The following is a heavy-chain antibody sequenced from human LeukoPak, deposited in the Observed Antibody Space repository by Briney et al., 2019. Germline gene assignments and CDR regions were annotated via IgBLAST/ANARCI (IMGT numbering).Heavy chain of an antibody. J-gene: IGHJ5*02. D-gene: IGHD2-15*01. CDR2: INHSGST. Sequence: SETLSLTCAVYGGSFSAYYWSWIRQPPGKGLEWIGEINHSGSTNYNPSLKSRVTISVDTSKNQFSLKLSSVTAADTAVYYCARGLRRGIVVVVAATTNWFVPWGQGTLVTVSS. CDR1: GGSFSAYY. V-gene: IGHV4-34*01. CDR3: ARGLRRGIVVVVAATTNWFVP.